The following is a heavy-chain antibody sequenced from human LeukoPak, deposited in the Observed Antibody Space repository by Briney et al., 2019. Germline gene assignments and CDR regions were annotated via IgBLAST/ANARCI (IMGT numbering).Heavy chain of an antibody. CDR2: INHSGST. CDR1: GGSFSGYY. D-gene: IGHD3-10*01. Sequence: KASKTLSLTCAVYGGSFSGYYWSWIRQPPGKGLEWIGEINHSGSTNYNPSLKSRVTMSVDTSKNQFSLKLSSVTAADTAVYYCARDPGSYWGQGALVTVSS. V-gene: IGHV4-34*01. J-gene: IGHJ4*02. CDR3: ARDPGSY.